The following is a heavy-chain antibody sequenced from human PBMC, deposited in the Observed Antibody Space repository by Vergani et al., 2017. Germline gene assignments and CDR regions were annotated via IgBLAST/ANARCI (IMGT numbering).Heavy chain of an antibody. Sequence: EVQLLESGGNLVQPGGSLRLSCAASGFTFSSYDMHWVRQATGKGLEWVSAIGTAGDTYYPGSVKGRFTISRENAKNSFYLQMNSLSAGDTAVYYCARQDIAAAGTDYYDMDVWGKXP. D-gene: IGHD6-13*01. CDR1: GFTFSSYD. CDR2: IGTAGDT. CDR3: ARQDIAAAGTDYYDMDV. V-gene: IGHV3-13*01. J-gene: IGHJ6*03.